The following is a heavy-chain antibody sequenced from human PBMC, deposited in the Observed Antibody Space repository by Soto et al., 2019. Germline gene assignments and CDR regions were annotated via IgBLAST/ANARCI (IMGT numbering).Heavy chain of an antibody. V-gene: IGHV1-2*02. CDR2: INPNSGGT. J-gene: IGHJ6*02. CDR3: TREGSAPYYYYGMDA. Sequence: GASVKVSCKASGYTFTGYYMHWVRQAPGQGLEWMGWINPNSGGTNYAQNLQGRVIMTADTSTSTAYMELRSLRSDDTAIYYCTREGSAPYYYYGMDAWGQGTTVTVSS. CDR1: GYTFTGYY. D-gene: IGHD3-10*01.